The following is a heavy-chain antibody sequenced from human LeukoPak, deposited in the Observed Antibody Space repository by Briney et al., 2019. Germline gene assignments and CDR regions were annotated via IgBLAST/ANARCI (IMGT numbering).Heavy chain of an antibody. CDR3: VKDWFGDF. D-gene: IGHD3-10*01. Sequence: GGSLRLSCAASGFTFSRYWMHWVRQAPGKGLEYVSAISSNGDSTYYADSVKGRFTISRDNSRNTVYLQMSSLRADDTAVYYCVKDWFGDFWGQGTLVTVSS. CDR2: ISSNGDST. CDR1: GFTFSRYW. V-gene: IGHV3-64D*06. J-gene: IGHJ4*02.